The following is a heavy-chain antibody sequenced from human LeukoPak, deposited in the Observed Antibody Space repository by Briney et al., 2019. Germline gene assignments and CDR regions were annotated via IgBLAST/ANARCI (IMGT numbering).Heavy chain of an antibody. J-gene: IGHJ5*02. V-gene: IGHV4-59*08. CDR2: IHYSGST. D-gene: IGHD6-13*01. CDR3: ARHMAAANWFDP. Sequence: PSETLSLTCTVSGGSISSYYWSWIRQPPGKGLEWIGYIHYSGSTNYNPSLKSRVTISVDTSKNQFSLKLSSVTAADTAVYYCARHMAAANWFDPWGQGTLVTVSS. CDR1: GGSISSYY.